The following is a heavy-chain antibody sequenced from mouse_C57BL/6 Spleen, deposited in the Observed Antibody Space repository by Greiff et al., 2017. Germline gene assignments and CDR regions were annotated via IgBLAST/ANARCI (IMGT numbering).Heavy chain of an antibody. J-gene: IGHJ1*03. CDR1: GYAFSSYW. D-gene: IGHD1-1*01. Sequence: QVQLQQSGAELVKPGASVKISCKASGYAFSSYWMNWVKQRPGKGLEWIGQIYPGDGDTNYNGKFKGKATLTADKSSSTAYMQLSSLTSEDSAVXFCARSEVGDYYGSLNWYFDVWGTGTTVTVSS. V-gene: IGHV1-80*01. CDR2: IYPGDGDT. CDR3: ARSEVGDYYGSLNWYFDV.